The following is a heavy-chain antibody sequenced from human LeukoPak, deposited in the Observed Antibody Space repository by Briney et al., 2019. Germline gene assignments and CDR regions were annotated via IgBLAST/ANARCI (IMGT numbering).Heavy chain of an antibody. J-gene: IGHJ5*02. CDR3: ARRNYYDSSGFDP. D-gene: IGHD3-22*01. CDR1: GFTFSSYA. V-gene: IGHV3-23*01. Sequence: GGPLRLSCAASGFTFSSYAMRWVRQAPGKGLEWVSTISGSGDSTYYADSVKGRFTISRDNAKNSLYLQMNSLRAEDTAVYYCARRNYYDSSGFDPWGQGTLVTVSS. CDR2: ISGSGDST.